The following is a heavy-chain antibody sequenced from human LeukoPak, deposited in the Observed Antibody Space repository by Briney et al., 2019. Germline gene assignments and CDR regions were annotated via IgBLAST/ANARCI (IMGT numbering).Heavy chain of an antibody. Sequence: PGGSLRLSCAASGFTFSSYWMTWVRQAPGKGPEWVANMKQDGSEKYYVDSVKGRFIISRDNAKNSLYLQMNSLRAEDTAVYYCARDQFRGRAASYYYGSGVGYMDVWGKGTTVTVSS. CDR3: ARDQFRGRAASYYYGSGVGYMDV. CDR1: GFTFSSYW. J-gene: IGHJ6*03. V-gene: IGHV3-7*01. D-gene: IGHD3-10*01. CDR2: MKQDGSEK.